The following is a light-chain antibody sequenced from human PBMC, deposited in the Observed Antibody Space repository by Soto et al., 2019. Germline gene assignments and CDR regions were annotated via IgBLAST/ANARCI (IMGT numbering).Light chain of an antibody. CDR2: LGS. CDR3: MQALQTPPFT. V-gene: IGKV2-28*01. J-gene: IGKJ3*01. CDR1: KSLLIIIGYNY. Sequence: DIVMTQSPLSLPVTPGERASTSSRSSKSLLIIIGYNYLDWYLQKPGQSPQLLIYLGSNRASGVPDRFSGSGSGTDFTLKISRVEAEDVGVYYCMQALQTPPFTFGPGTKVDIK.